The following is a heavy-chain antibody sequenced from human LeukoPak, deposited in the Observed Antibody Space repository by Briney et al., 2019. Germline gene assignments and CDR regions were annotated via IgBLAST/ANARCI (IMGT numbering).Heavy chain of an antibody. Sequence: GGSLRLSCAASGFTFSSYAMSWVHQAPGKGPEWVLAISGSGGSTYYADSVKGRFTISRDNSKNTLYLQMNSLRAEDTAVYYCAKDRWTEVDAFDIWGQGTMVTVSS. D-gene: IGHD1-1*01. CDR1: GFTFSSYA. J-gene: IGHJ3*02. V-gene: IGHV3-23*01. CDR3: AKDRWTEVDAFDI. CDR2: ISGSGGST.